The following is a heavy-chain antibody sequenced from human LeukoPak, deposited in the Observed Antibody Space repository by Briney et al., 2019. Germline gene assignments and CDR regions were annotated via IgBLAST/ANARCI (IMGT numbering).Heavy chain of an antibody. D-gene: IGHD5-18*01. CDR2: ISSNSNYK. CDR3: GRRGGGYTSVSADGFD. J-gene: IGHJ3*02. Sequence: PGGSLRLSCAASGFTFSSYSMNWVRQAPGKGLEWVSSISSNSNYKYYADSVKGRFTISRDNAKNSLYLQMNSLRAEDTAVYYWGRRGGGYTSVSADGFD. V-gene: IGHV3-21*01. CDR1: GFTFSSYS.